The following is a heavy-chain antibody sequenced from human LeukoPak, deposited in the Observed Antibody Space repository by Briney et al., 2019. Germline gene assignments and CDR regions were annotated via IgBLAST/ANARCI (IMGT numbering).Heavy chain of an antibody. CDR1: GFTFSSYA. D-gene: IGHD5/OR15-5a*01. Sequence: GGSLRLSCSGSGFTFSSYAMHWVRQAPGKGLEWMAVISNDGSNKYYADSVKGRFTISRDNSKNTLNLQMNSLRTEDTAVYYCARPLRFYYFYYGMDAWGQGTTVTVSS. CDR2: ISNDGSNK. CDR3: ARPLRFYYFYYGMDA. V-gene: IGHV3-30*04. J-gene: IGHJ6*02.